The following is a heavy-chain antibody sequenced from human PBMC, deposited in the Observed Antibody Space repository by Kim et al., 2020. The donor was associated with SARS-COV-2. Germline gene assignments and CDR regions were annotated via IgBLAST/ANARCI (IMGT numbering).Heavy chain of an antibody. Sequence: SETLSLTCTVSGGSISSYYWSWIRQPPGKGLEWIGYIYYSGSTNYNPSLKSRVTISVDTSKNQFSLKLSSVTAADTAVYYCARDDYSNYGRPYYYGMDVWGQGTTVTVSS. CDR1: GGSISSYY. CDR2: IYYSGST. D-gene: IGHD4-4*01. CDR3: ARDDYSNYGRPYYYGMDV. V-gene: IGHV4-59*01. J-gene: IGHJ6*02.